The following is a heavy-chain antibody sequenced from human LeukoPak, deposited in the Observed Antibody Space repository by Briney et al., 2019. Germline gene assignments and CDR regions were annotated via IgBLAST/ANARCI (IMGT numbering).Heavy chain of an antibody. V-gene: IGHV4-39*07. CDR3: ARDPTSWYSSGWYYFDY. CDR1: GGSIRSSTYN. CDR2: IHYSGST. Sequence: SETLSLTCTVSGGSIRSSTYNWGWIRQPPGKGLEWIGSIHYSGSTYYNPSLKSRVTISVDTSKNQFSLKLSSVTAADTAVYYCARDPTSWYSSGWYYFDYWGQGTLVAVSS. J-gene: IGHJ4*02. D-gene: IGHD6-19*01.